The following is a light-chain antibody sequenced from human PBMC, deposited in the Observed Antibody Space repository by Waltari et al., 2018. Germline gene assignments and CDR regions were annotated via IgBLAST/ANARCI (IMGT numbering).Light chain of an antibody. J-gene: IGKJ1*01. V-gene: IGKV3-15*01. CDR3: QQYNNWPRT. Sequence: EIVMMQSPATLSVSPGERATLSCRASRSLSSNLAWYQQKPGQAPRLLIYGASIRATGIPARFSGSGSGTEFTLTISSLQSEDFAIYYCQQYNNWPRTFGQGTKVEIK. CDR1: RSLSSN. CDR2: GAS.